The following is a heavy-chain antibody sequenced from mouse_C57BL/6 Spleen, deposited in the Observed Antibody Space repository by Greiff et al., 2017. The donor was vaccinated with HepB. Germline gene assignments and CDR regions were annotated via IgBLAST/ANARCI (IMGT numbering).Heavy chain of an antibody. J-gene: IGHJ4*01. Sequence: QVQLQQPGAELVMPGASVKLSCKASGYTFTSYWMHWVKQRPGQGLEWIGEIDPSDSYTNYNQKFKGKSTLTVEKSSSTAYMQLSSLTSEDSAVYYCASGLSYAMDYWGQGTSVTVSS. CDR2: IDPSDSYT. D-gene: IGHD3-1*01. CDR1: GYTFTSYW. CDR3: ASGLSYAMDY. V-gene: IGHV1-69*01.